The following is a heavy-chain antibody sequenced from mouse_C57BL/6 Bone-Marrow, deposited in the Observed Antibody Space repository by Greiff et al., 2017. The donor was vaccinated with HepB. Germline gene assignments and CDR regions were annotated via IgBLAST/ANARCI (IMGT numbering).Heavy chain of an antibody. CDR1: GYTFTDYY. CDR2: INPNNGGT. CDR3: ARWGYYYGCGFAY. Sequence: EVQLQQSGPELVKPGASVKISCKASGYTFTDYYMNWVKQSHGKSLEWIGDINPNNGGTSYNQKFKGKATLTVDKSSSTAYMELRSLTSEDSAVYYCARWGYYYGCGFAYWGQGTLVTVSA. D-gene: IGHD2-2*01. J-gene: IGHJ3*01. V-gene: IGHV1-26*01.